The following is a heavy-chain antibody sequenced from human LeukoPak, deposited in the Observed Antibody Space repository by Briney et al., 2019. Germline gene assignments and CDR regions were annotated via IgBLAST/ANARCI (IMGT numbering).Heavy chain of an antibody. D-gene: IGHD2-21*02. CDR2: IYPGDSNT. CDR1: GYSFSNYW. J-gene: IGHJ4*02. Sequence: GESLRISCKGSGYSFSNYWIGWVRQMPGKGLEWMGIIYPGDSNTRYSPSFQGQVTISADKSISTAYLQWTSLKASDTAIYYCARQPLVRDCGGDCEFDYWGQGTRVNVSS. V-gene: IGHV5-51*01. CDR3: ARQPLVRDCGGDCEFDY.